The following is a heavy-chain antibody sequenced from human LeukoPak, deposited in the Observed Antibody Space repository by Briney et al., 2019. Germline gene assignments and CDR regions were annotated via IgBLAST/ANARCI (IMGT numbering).Heavy chain of an antibody. D-gene: IGHD2-21*01. V-gene: IGHV3-33*01. CDR3: ARDRSYSPWDC. Sequence: QAGGSLRLSCAASGFTFSSYGMHWVRQAPGKGLEWVAVIWYDGGNKYYADSVKGRFTISRDNSKNTLYLQMNSLRAEDTAVYYCARDRSYSPWDCWGQGTLVTVSS. CDR1: GFTFSSYG. J-gene: IGHJ4*02. CDR2: IWYDGGNK.